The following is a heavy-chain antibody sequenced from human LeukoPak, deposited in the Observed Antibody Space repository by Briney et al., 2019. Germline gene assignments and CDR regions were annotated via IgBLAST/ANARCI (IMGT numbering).Heavy chain of an antibody. J-gene: IGHJ2*01. V-gene: IGHV4-4*07. Sequence: SETLSLTCTASGGSISSYYWSWIRQPAGKGLEWIGRIYTSGSTNYNPSLKSRVTMSVDTSKNQFSLKLSSVTAADTAVYYCARVHIDYDSSGYYETAYWYFDLWGRGTLVTVSS. CDR1: GGSISSYY. CDR3: ARVHIDYDSSGYYETAYWYFDL. CDR2: IYTSGST. D-gene: IGHD3-22*01.